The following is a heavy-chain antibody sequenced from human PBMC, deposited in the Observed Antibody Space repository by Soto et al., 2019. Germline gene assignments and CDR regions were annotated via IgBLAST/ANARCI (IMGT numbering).Heavy chain of an antibody. D-gene: IGHD6-13*01. CDR2: IYHSGSP. CDR3: ASAHAGAHITAAVH. V-gene: IGHV4-30-2*01. Sequence: QLQLQESGSGLVKPSQTLSLTCAVSGGSISSGGYSWSWIRQPPGQGLEWIGYIYHSGSPYYNPSRKSRVTISVDRSKNQFSLKLSSVTAADTAVYYCASAHAGAHITAAVHWGQGTLVTVSS. CDR1: GGSISSGGYS. J-gene: IGHJ4*02.